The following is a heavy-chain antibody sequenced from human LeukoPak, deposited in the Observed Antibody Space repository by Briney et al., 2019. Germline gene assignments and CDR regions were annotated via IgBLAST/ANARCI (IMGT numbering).Heavy chain of an antibody. CDR1: GFTFSSYG. Sequence: PGGSLRLSCAASGFTFSSYGMSWVRQAPGKGLEWVSAISGNGGNTYYADSVKGRFTISRDNSKNTLYLQMHSLRAEDTAVYYCAKEMRGSWYTGLDYFDYWGQGTLVTVSS. CDR2: ISGNGGNT. V-gene: IGHV3-23*01. J-gene: IGHJ4*01. CDR3: AKEMRGSWYTGLDYFDY. D-gene: IGHD6-13*01.